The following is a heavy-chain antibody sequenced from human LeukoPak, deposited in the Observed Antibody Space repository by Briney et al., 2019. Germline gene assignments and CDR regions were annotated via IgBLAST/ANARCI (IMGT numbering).Heavy chain of an antibody. Sequence: GASVKVSCKTSGYTFTTCAVHWVRQVPGQRLEWMGWIHADSGNTKYSQKLQGRVTIARDTSASTIYMELSSLRFEDTAVYYCARGSIAARPHYYYYGMDVWGQGTTVTVSS. D-gene: IGHD6-6*01. CDR2: IHADSGNT. CDR3: ARGSIAARPHYYYYGMDV. CDR1: GYTFTTCA. J-gene: IGHJ6*02. V-gene: IGHV1-3*01.